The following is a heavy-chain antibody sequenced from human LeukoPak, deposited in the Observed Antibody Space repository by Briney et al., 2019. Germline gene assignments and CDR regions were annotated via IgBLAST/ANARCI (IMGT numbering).Heavy chain of an antibody. V-gene: IGHV3-21*01. Sequence: GGSLRLSCAASGFTFSSYSMNWVRQAPGKGLEWVSSISSSSSYIYYADSVKGRFTISRDNAKNSLYLQMNSLRAEDTAVYYCARDGSTPYYYDSCGHRSNAFDIWGQGTMVTVSS. J-gene: IGHJ3*02. CDR1: GFTFSSYS. D-gene: IGHD3-22*01. CDR3: ARDGSTPYYYDSCGHRSNAFDI. CDR2: ISSSSSYI.